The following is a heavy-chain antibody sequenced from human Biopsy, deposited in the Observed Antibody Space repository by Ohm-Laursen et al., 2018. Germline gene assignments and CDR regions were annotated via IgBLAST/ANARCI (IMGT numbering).Heavy chain of an antibody. V-gene: IGHV3-23*01. J-gene: IGHJ4*02. CDR3: ARAGPYYSDF. Sequence: SLRLSCTASGFTFSDYAMSWVRQAPGKGLEWVAGIYGGGFGTYYADSVKGRFSISRDNSKNTLYLQIDNLRAEDTALYYCARAGPYYSDFWGQGTLVTVSS. CDR2: IYGGGFGT. CDR1: GFTFSDYA.